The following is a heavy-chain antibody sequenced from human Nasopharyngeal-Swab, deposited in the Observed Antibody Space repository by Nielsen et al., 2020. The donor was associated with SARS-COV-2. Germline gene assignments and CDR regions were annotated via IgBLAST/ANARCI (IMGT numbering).Heavy chain of an antibody. CDR3: ARGRDFSFDS. CDR2: RLYRSKRYN. D-gene: IGHD3-3*01. J-gene: IGHJ4*02. Sequence: QTLSLTCAISGDSVSRHSAGWNCTRQYPSRGLEWLGSRLYRSKRYNAYAESVKSRIAVNPDKSKNQFSLQLNSVTPEDTAVYYCARGRDFSFDSWGQGTLVTASS. V-gene: IGHV6-1*01. CDR1: GDSVSRHSAG.